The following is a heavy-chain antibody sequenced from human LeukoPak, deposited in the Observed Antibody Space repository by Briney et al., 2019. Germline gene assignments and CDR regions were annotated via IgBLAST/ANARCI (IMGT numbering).Heavy chain of an antibody. CDR3: AKGMAAYGWGSLFDY. J-gene: IGHJ4*02. V-gene: IGHV3-30*04. Sequence: GGSLRLSCAASGFTFSSYAMHWVRQAPGKGLEWVAVISYDGPNKYYADSVKGRFTISRDNSKNTVYLQMNSLRAEDTAVYYCAKGMAAYGWGSLFDYWGQGTLVTVSS. D-gene: IGHD3-10*01. CDR1: GFTFSSYA. CDR2: ISYDGPNK.